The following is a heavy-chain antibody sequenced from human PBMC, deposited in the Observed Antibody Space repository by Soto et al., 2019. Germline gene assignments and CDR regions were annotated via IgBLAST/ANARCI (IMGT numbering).Heavy chain of an antibody. D-gene: IGHD3-22*01. Sequence: PGGSLRLSCAASGFTFSNYAMHWVRQAPGKGLEWVAVISYDGSNKYYADSVKGRFTISRDNSKNTLYLQMNSLRAEDTAVYYCARDYDSSGYYYYYYGMDVWGQGTTVTVSS. J-gene: IGHJ6*02. CDR3: ARDYDSSGYYYYYYGMDV. CDR2: ISYDGSNK. V-gene: IGHV3-30-3*01. CDR1: GFTFSNYA.